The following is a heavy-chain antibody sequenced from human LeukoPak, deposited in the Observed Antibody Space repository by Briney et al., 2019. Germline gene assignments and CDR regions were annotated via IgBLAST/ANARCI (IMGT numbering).Heavy chain of an antibody. D-gene: IGHD3-9*01. CDR2: IWADGNRK. J-gene: IGHJ3*01. CDR3: ARDSAAHDIDFDV. CDR1: GFSFSSYG. V-gene: IGHV3-33*01. Sequence: PGRSLTLSCIPSGFSFSSYGVHWVRQAPGKGLEWVAVIWADGNRKHHADSVEGRFAISRDNSKNILYLQTNNLRAEDTALYYCARDSAAHDIDFDVWGQGTMVTVSS.